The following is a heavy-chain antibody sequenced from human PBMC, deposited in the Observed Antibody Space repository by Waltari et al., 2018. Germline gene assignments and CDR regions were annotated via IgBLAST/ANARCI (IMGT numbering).Heavy chain of an antibody. CDR1: GFTFSSYT. CDR3: ARTWNWVYDS. Sequence: EVRLVESGGGLVKPGGSLRRSCSASGFTFSSYTMNWVRLSPRKGMRWIASVITGTDYKFYADSVKDRFSISRDNAKNSLYLQMDSLTADDTALYYCARTWNWVYDSWGQGTPVTVSS. J-gene: IGHJ1*01. CDR2: VITGTDYK. V-gene: IGHV3-21*01. D-gene: IGHD3-22*01.